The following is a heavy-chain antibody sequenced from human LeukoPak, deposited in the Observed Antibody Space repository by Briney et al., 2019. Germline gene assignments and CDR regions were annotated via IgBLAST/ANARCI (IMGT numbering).Heavy chain of an antibody. D-gene: IGHD2-2*01. CDR3: AKDPMGCSSTSCYYYYHYMDV. J-gene: IGHJ6*03. Sequence: PGRSLRLSCAASGFTFSTYGMHWVRQAPGKGLEWVAVISYDGSNKYYADSVKGRFTISRDNFQNTLYLQMNSLRAEDTAVYYCAKDPMGCSSTSCYYYYHYMDVWGKGTTVTVSS. V-gene: IGHV3-33*05. CDR2: ISYDGSNK. CDR1: GFTFSTYG.